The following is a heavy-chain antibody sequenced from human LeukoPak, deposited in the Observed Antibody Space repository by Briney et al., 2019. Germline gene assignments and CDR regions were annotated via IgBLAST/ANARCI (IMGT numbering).Heavy chain of an antibody. CDR1: GGSFSGYY. CDR3: ARGSSPAYCGGDCSYYFDY. V-gene: IGHV4-34*01. J-gene: IGHJ4*02. CDR2: INHSGST. D-gene: IGHD2-21*02. Sequence: TSETLSLTCAVYGGSFSGYYWSWIRQPPGKGLEWIGEINHSGSTNYNPSLKSRVTISVDTSKNQFSLKLSSVTAADTAVYYCARGSSPAYCGGDCSYYFDYWGQGTLVTVSS.